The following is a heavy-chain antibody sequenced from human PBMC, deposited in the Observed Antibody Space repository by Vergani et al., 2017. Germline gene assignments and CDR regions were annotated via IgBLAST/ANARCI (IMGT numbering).Heavy chain of an antibody. Sequence: QVQLVQSGAEVKKPGSSVKVSCKASGGTFSSYAISWVRQAPGQGLEWMGGIIPIFGTANYAQKFQGRVTITADESTSTAYMELSSLRSEDTAVYYCARQSHPQWLDDDARNPXFDYWGQGALVTVSS. J-gene: IGHJ4*02. CDR2: IIPIFGTA. D-gene: IGHD6-19*01. CDR3: ARQSHPQWLDDDARNPXFDY. CDR1: GGTFSSYA. V-gene: IGHV1-69*01.